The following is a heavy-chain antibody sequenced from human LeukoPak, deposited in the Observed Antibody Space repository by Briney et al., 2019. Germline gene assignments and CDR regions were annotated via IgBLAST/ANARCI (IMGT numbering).Heavy chain of an antibody. D-gene: IGHD4-11*01. CDR1: GGSINSTRYY. V-gene: IGHV4-39*01. J-gene: IGHJ6*03. CDR3: ATGSMTTRYYYYFHMDV. CDR2: IYYSGDT. Sequence: SETLSLTCTVSGGSINSTRYYWGWVRQPPGKGLEWIGSIYYSGDTHYNPSLRSRVTISVDTSKNQFSLRMHSMTAADTSFYYCATGSMTTRYYYYFHMDVWGPGTTVTVSS.